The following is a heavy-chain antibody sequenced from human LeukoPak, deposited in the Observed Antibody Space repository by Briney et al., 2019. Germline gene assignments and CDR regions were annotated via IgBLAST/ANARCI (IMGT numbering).Heavy chain of an antibody. J-gene: IGHJ4*02. V-gene: IGHV1-2*02. CDR1: GYTFTGYN. D-gene: IGHD3-3*01. CDR2: INPNSGGT. CDR3: ARDRPKLRFLEWSQYYFDY. Sequence: ASVKVSCKASGYTFTGYNMHWVRQAPGQGLEWMGWINPNSGGTNYAQKFQGRVTMTRDTSISTAYMELSRLRSDDTAVYYCARDRPKLRFLEWSQYYFDYWGQGTLVTVSS.